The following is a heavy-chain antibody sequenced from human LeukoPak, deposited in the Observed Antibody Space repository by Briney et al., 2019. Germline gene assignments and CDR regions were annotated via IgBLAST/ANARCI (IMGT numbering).Heavy chain of an antibody. D-gene: IGHD6-19*01. CDR3: ARDSSGLWTDAFDI. CDR2: IIPIFGTA. V-gene: IGHV1-69*13. CDR1: GGTFSSYA. Sequence: VASVTVSCKASGGTFSSYAISGVRQAPGQGLEWMGGIIPIFGTANYAQKFQGRVTITADESTSTAYMELSSLRSEDTAVYYCARDSSGLWTDAFDIWGQGTMVTVSS. J-gene: IGHJ3*02.